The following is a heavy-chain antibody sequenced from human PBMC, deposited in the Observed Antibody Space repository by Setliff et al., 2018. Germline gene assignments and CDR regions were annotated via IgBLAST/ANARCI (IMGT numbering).Heavy chain of an antibody. CDR3: ARTGTYRYFDY. J-gene: IGHJ4*02. D-gene: IGHD1-1*01. CDR1: GGSFTPYY. Sequence: SETLSLTCTVSGGSFTPYYWSWIRQPPGKGLEWIGYVYYSGTAYYNPSLKSRVTVIVDTSKNQFSLRLSSVTAADTAVYYCARTGTYRYFDYWGQGALVTVSS. V-gene: IGHV4-59*01. CDR2: VYYSGTA.